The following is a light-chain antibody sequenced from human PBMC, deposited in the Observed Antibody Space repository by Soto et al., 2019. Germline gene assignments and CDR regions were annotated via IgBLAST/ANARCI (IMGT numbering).Light chain of an antibody. CDR3: QQYNDYSWT. J-gene: IGKJ1*01. Sequence: DIPKAQFTCNLFTTLGDRVNLKCRASQSISAWLAWYQQKPGKAPRLLIYKASTLEIGVPSRFSGSGSGTEFTLTISSLQPDDVAIYYCQQYNDYSWTFGQGTKVDIK. V-gene: IGKV1-5*03. CDR2: KAS. CDR1: QSISAW.